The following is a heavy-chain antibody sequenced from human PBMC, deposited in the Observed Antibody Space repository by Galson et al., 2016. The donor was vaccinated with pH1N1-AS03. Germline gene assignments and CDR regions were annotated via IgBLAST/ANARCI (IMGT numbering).Heavy chain of an antibody. D-gene: IGHD3-16*01. CDR2: MTPNNGNT. J-gene: IGHJ4*02. V-gene: IGHV1-8*01. CDR3: ARSFLGETDD. Sequence: SVKVSCKASGCTFTTYDINWVRQAAGQGLEWMGWMTPNNGNTGYAQRFQGRVTMTRNTSISTAYMELSGLQSEDTAVYYCARSFLGETDDWGQGTLVTVS. CDR1: GCTFTTYD.